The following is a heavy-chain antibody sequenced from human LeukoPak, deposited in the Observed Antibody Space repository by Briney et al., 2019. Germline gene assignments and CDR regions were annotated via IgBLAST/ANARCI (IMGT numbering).Heavy chain of an antibody. Sequence: SETLSLTCAVYGGSFSGYYWSWIRQPPGKGLEWIGEINHSGSTNYNPSLKSRVTISVDTSKNQFSLKLSSVTAADTAVYYCASVVRGYWGQGTLVTVSS. V-gene: IGHV4-34*01. CDR2: INHSGST. D-gene: IGHD3-10*01. J-gene: IGHJ4*02. CDR3: ASVVRGY. CDR1: GGSFSGYY.